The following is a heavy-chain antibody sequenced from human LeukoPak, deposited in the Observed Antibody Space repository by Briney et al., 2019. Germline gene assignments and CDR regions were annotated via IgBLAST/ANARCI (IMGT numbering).Heavy chain of an antibody. Sequence: GFLLLSCAASGITFRNAWMRWGRQAAGEGQEWVGLIKSKTDGGTADYAAPVKGRFTISRDDSQNTLYLQMNSLKTEDTALYYCTTDRGLTMIRGLPFDYWGQGTLVTVSS. V-gene: IGHV3-15*01. CDR2: IKSKTDGGTA. CDR1: GITFRNAW. CDR3: TTDRGLTMIRGLPFDY. J-gene: IGHJ4*02. D-gene: IGHD3-10*01.